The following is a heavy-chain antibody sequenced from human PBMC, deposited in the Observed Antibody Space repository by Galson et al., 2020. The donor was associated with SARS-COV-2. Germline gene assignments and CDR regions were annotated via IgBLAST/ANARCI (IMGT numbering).Heavy chain of an antibody. CDR1: GGSISSSDYY. Sequence: ETSETLSLNCTVSGGSISSSDYYWGWIRQPPGKGLEWIGSIYYSGSTYYNPSLKSRVTISVDTSKNQFSLRLSSVTAADTAVYYCATQSTSENGVDVWGQGTTVTVSS. CDR2: IYYSGST. CDR3: ATQSTSENGVDV. V-gene: IGHV4-39*01. J-gene: IGHJ6*02.